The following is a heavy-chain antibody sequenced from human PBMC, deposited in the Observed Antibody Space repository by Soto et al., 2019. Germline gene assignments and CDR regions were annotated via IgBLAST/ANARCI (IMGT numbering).Heavy chain of an antibody. CDR3: ASSCSSTTCHDYGARNGFDY. V-gene: IGHV1-18*01. CDR1: GYTFTSYG. CDR2: ISAYNGNT. J-gene: IGHJ4*01. Sequence: ASVKVSCKASGYTFTSYGISWVRQAPGQGLEWMGWISAYNGNTNYAQKLEGRVTITTDTTTSTAYMELRSLRSDATAVYYCASSCSSTTCHDYGARNGFDYWG. D-gene: IGHD2-2*01.